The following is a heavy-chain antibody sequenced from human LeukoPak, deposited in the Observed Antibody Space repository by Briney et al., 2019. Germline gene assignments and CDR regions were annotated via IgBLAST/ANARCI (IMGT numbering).Heavy chain of an antibody. V-gene: IGHV3-23*01. CDR2: ISGSGGST. Sequence: GSLRLSCAASRLSFSGQWMNWVRQAPGKGLEWVSAISGSGGSTYYADSVKGRFTISRDNSKNTLYLQMNSLRAGDTAVYYCAKGAHYYGSGSYDYWGQGTLVTVSS. D-gene: IGHD3-10*01. CDR1: RLSFSGQW. J-gene: IGHJ4*02. CDR3: AKGAHYYGSGSYDY.